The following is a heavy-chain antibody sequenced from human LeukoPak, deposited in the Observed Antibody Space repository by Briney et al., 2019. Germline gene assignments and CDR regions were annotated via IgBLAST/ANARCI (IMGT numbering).Heavy chain of an antibody. D-gene: IGHD1-26*01. J-gene: IGHJ4*02. Sequence: ASVKVSCKASGGTFSSYAISWVRQAPGQGLEWMGRIIPILGIANYAQKFQGRVTITADKSTSTAYMELSSLRSEDTAVYYCASSKGGSYPFDYWGQGTLVTVSS. CDR1: GGTFSSYA. V-gene: IGHV1-69*04. CDR3: ASSKGGSYPFDY. CDR2: IIPILGIA.